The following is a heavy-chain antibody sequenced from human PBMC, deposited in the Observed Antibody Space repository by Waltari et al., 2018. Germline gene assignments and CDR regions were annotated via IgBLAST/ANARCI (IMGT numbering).Heavy chain of an antibody. D-gene: IGHD3-22*01. Sequence: QVQLLQSGAEVKKPGASVKVSCKVSGYTLTELSMHWVRQPPGKGLEWMGGFDPEDGETIYEQKFQGRVTMTEDTSTDTAYMELSSLRSEDTAVYYCATVNYYDSSGYYWNWFDPWGQGTLVTVSS. CDR3: ATVNYYDSSGYYWNWFDP. CDR2: FDPEDGET. J-gene: IGHJ5*02. CDR1: GYTLTELS. V-gene: IGHV1-24*01.